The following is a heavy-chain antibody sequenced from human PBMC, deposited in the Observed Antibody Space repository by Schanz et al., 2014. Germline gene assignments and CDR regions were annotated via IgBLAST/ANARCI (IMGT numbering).Heavy chain of an antibody. D-gene: IGHD3-22*01. Sequence: QVQLVQSGAEVKKPGSSVKVSCKASGGTFSSYTISWVRQAPGQGLEWMGWISAYNGHTDYAQKLQGRVTLTADTSTSTAYMELRSLRSDDTAVYYCAREVGLYDRGWFDPWGQGTLVTVSS. CDR3: AREVGLYDRGWFDP. V-gene: IGHV1-18*01. CDR2: ISAYNGHT. CDR1: GGTFSSYT. J-gene: IGHJ5*02.